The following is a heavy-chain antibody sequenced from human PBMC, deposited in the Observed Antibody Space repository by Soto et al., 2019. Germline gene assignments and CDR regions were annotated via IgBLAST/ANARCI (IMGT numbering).Heavy chain of an antibody. J-gene: IGHJ4*02. Sequence: GGSLRLSCAASGFTFSSYAMSWVRQAPGKGLEWVSAISGSGGSTYYADSVKGRFTISRDNAKNSLYLQMNSLRDEDTAVYYCTRDPRLADFLGQGTLVTVSS. CDR1: GFTFSSYA. CDR3: TRDPRLADF. V-gene: IGHV3-23*01. CDR2: ISGSGGST.